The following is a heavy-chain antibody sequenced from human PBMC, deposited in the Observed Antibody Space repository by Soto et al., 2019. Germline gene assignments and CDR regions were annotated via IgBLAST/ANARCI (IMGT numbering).Heavy chain of an antibody. CDR3: TTDRGRRAGYAQDY. J-gene: IGHJ4*02. CDR1: GFTFSDAW. CDR2: IKSKTDGGTT. D-gene: IGHD5-18*01. Sequence: EVQLVESGGGLVKPGGSLRLSCAASGFTFSDAWMSWVRQAPGKGLEWVGRIKSKTDGGTTDYAAPVKGRLTISREDSKAPLFLPMNSLKTDDTAVYYCTTDRGRRAGYAQDYWGQGTLVTVSS. V-gene: IGHV3-15*01.